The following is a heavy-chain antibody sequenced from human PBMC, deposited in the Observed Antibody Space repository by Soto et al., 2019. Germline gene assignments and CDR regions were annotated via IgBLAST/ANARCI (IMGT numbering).Heavy chain of an antibody. Sequence: SETLSLTCAVSGYSISSGYYWGWIRQPPGKGLEWIGSIYHSGSTYYNPSLKSRVTISVDTSKNQFSLKLSSVTAADTAVYYCARDLSLTVPFDYWGQGTLVT. V-gene: IGHV4-38-2*02. J-gene: IGHJ4*02. CDR1: GYSISSGYY. CDR3: ARDLSLTVPFDY. CDR2: IYHSGST. D-gene: IGHD3-16*02.